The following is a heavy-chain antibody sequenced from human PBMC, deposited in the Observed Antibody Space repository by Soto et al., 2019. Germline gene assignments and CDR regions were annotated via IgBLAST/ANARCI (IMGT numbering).Heavy chain of an antibody. CDR2: IDPSDPYT. CDR1: GYSFTSYW. V-gene: IGHV5-10-1*01. J-gene: IGHJ6*02. D-gene: IGHD6-6*01. Sequence: GESLKISCKGSGYSFTSYWISWVRQMPGKGLEWVGRIDPSDPYTNYSPSFQGHVTISADKSISTAYLQWSSLKASDTAMYYCARRSVLSYYYGMDVWGQGTTVTVSS. CDR3: ARRSVLSYYYGMDV.